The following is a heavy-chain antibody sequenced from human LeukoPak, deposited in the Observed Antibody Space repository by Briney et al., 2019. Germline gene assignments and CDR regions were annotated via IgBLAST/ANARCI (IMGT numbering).Heavy chain of an antibody. CDR2: ISGSGGST. Sequence: GGSLRLSCAASGFTFSSYAMSWVRQAPGKGLEWVSAISGSGGSTYYADSVKGRFTISRDNSKNTLYLQMNSLRAEDTAVYYCAKRYGSGSYIGQILHYYDYWGQGTLVTVSS. CDR1: GFTFSSYA. V-gene: IGHV3-23*01. J-gene: IGHJ4*02. D-gene: IGHD3-10*01. CDR3: AKRYGSGSYIGQILHYYDY.